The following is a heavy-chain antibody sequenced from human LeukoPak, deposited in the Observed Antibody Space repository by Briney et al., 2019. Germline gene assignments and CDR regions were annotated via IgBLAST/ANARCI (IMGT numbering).Heavy chain of an antibody. CDR2: MNPNSGNT. Sequence: ASVKVSCKASGYTFTSYDINWVRQATGQGLEWMGWMNPNSGNTGYAQKFQGRVTMARNTSISTAYMELGSLRSEDTAVYYCARGFWYSSSWTDYWGQGTLVTVSS. V-gene: IGHV1-8*01. CDR1: GYTFTSYD. CDR3: ARGFWYSSSWTDY. J-gene: IGHJ4*02. D-gene: IGHD6-13*01.